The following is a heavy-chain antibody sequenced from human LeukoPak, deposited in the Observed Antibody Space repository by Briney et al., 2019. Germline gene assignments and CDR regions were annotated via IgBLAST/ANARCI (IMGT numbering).Heavy chain of an antibody. V-gene: IGHV3-30*18. J-gene: IGHJ4*02. D-gene: IGHD1-14*01. CDR1: GFTFSSYG. CDR2: ISYDGSNK. Sequence: PGGSLRLSCAASGFTFSSYGMHWVRQAPGKGLEWVAVISYDGSNKYYADSVKGRFTISRDNSKNTLYLQMNSPRAEDTAVYYCAKDRFVQTRGPRTGPNDYWGQGTLVTVSS. CDR3: AKDRFVQTRGPRTGPNDY.